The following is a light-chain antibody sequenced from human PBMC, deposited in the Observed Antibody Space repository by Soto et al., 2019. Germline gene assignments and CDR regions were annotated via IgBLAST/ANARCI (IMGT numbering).Light chain of an antibody. Sequence: EIVLTQSPGTLSLSPGERATLSCRASQSVSSSYLAWYQQKPGQAPRLLIYGASSRATGIPDTFSGSGSGTDFTVTISCLETEELAVYYCQQYGCSPRKFGQRTKVEVK. CDR3: QQYGCSPRK. CDR2: GAS. V-gene: IGKV3-20*01. J-gene: IGKJ1*01. CDR1: QSVSSSY.